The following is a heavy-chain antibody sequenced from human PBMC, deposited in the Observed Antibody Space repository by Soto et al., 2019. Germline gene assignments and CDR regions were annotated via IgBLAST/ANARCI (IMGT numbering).Heavy chain of an antibody. J-gene: IGHJ4*02. V-gene: IGHV4-31*03. CDR2: IYYSGST. D-gene: IGHD3-10*01. Sequence: KTSETLSLTCTVSGGSISRGGYCWSWIRQHPGKGLEWIGYIYYSGSTYYNPSLKSRVTISVDTSKNQFSLKLSSVTAADTAVYYCARQGYYGSGSYPNFDYWGQGTLVTVSS. CDR3: ARQGYYGSGSYPNFDY. CDR1: GGSISRGGYC.